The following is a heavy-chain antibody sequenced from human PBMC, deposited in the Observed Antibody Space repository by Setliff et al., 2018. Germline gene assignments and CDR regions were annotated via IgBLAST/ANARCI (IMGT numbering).Heavy chain of an antibody. CDR3: ARDGSAFFYQN. V-gene: IGHV1-2*02. CDR2: INPNRDDT. D-gene: IGHD1-26*01. CDR1: GYTFTDSF. J-gene: IGHJ4*02. Sequence: ASVKVSCKASGYTFTDSFIHWVRQAPGQGFEWLGWINPNRDDTKYAQKFQHRILMAKDTSLNTVYVELSSLRSDGTATYYCARDGSAFFYQNWGQGSLVTVS.